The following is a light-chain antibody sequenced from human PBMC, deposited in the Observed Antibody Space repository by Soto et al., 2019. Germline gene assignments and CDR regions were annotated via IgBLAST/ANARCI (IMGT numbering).Light chain of an antibody. CDR1: SSDVGAHNY. CDR2: DVN. CDR3: CSYAGGNNWV. J-gene: IGLJ3*02. Sequence: QSALTQPPSASGSPGQSLTISCTGTSSDVGAHNYVSWYQQHPGKAPKLMLYDVNKRPSGVPDRCSGSKSGNTASLTVSGLQDEEEADYYCCSYAGGNNWVFGGGTKLTVL. V-gene: IGLV2-8*01.